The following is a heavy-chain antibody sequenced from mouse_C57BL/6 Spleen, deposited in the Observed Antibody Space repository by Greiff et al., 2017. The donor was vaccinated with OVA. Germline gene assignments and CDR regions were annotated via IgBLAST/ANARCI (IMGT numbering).Heavy chain of an antibody. D-gene: IGHD3-2*02. CDR2: IYPGDGDT. J-gene: IGHJ2*01. V-gene: IGHV1-82*01. CDR1: GYAFSSSW. Sequence: QVQLQQSGPELVKPGASVKISCKASGYAFSSSWMNWVKQRPGKGLEWIGRIYPGDGDTNYNGKFKGKATLTADKSSSTAYMQLSSLTSEDSAVYFCASSSTLRLQYYFDYWGQGTTLTVSS. CDR3: ASSSTLRLQYYFDY.